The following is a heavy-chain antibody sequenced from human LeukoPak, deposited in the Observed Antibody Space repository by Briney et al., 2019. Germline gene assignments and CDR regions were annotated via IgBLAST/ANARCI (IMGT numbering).Heavy chain of an antibody. V-gene: IGHV1-2*02. CDR3: ARPSELWFGNNYFDY. D-gene: IGHD3-10*01. CDR1: GYTFTGYY. Sequence: PGASVKVSCTASGYTFTGYYMHWVRQAPGQGLEWMGWINPNSGGTNYAQKFQGRVTMTRDTSISTAYMELSRLRSDDTAVYYCARPSELWFGNNYFDYWGQGTLVTVSS. J-gene: IGHJ4*02. CDR2: INPNSGGT.